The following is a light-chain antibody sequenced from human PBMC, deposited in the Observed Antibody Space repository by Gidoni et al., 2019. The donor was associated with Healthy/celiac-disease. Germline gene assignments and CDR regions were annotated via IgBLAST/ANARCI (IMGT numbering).Light chain of an antibody. CDR1: SSNIGAGYD. CDR3: QSYDSSLSGYV. Sequence: QSVLTPPPSVSGAPGQRGTISCTGSSSNIGAGYDVPWYQQLPGTAPNLLIYGDSNRPSGVPDRFSCSKSGTSASLAITGLQAEDEADYYCQSYDSSLSGYVFGTGTKVTVL. CDR2: GDS. V-gene: IGLV1-40*01. J-gene: IGLJ1*01.